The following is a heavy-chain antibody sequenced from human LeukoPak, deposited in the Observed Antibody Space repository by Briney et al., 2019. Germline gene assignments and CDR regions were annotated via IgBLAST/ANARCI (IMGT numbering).Heavy chain of an antibody. J-gene: IGHJ4*02. Sequence: ASVKVSCKAPGYTFTNYGITWVRQAPGQGLEWMGWINTYNGNTNYAQKLQGRVTMTTDTSTSTAYMELRSLRSDDTAVYYCARGPYDGSGCIDYWGQGTLVTVSS. CDR1: GYTFTNYG. CDR2: INTYNGNT. D-gene: IGHD3-22*01. CDR3: ARGPYDGSGCIDY. V-gene: IGHV1-18*01.